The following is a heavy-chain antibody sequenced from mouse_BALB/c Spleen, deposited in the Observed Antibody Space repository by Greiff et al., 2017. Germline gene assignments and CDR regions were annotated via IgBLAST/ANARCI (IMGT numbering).Heavy chain of an antibody. D-gene: IGHD3-3*01. V-gene: IGHV1-15*01. CDR3: TRWGDGDY. CDR1: GYTFTDYE. J-gene: IGHJ2*01. Sequence: LVESGAELVRPGASVTLSCKASGYTFTDYEMHWVKQTPVHGLEWIGAIDPETGGTAYNQKFKGKATLTADKSSSTAYMELRSLTSEDSAVYYCTRWGDGDYWGQGTTLTVSS. CDR2: IDPETGGT.